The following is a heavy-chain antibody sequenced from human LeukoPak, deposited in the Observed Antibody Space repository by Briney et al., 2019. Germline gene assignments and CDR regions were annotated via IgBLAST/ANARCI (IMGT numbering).Heavy chain of an antibody. Sequence: GGSLRLSCAASGFTFSNYGMSWVRQAPGKGLEWVSAISGSGVSTYYADSVKGRFTISRDSSKNTLFLQMNRLRPEDAAVYYCAKAPVTTCRGAYCYPFDYWGQGTLVTVSS. D-gene: IGHD2-21*01. CDR2: ISGSGVST. V-gene: IGHV3-23*01. CDR3: AKAPVTTCRGAYCYPFDY. CDR1: GFTFSNYG. J-gene: IGHJ4*02.